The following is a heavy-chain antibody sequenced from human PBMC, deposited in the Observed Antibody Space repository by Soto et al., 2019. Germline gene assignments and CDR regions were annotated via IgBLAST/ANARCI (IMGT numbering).Heavy chain of an antibody. J-gene: IGHJ3*02. V-gene: IGHV1-46*01. D-gene: IGHD2-15*01. CDR3: VRVGRRVVVAATNYIFTYVVSTFPVI. CDR2: INPSGGST. CDR1: GYTFTSYY. Sequence: ASVKVSCKASGYTFTSYYMHWVRQAPGQGLEWMGIINPSGGSTSYAQKFQGRVTMTRDTSTSTVYMELSSLRSEDMAVYSCVRVGRRVVVAATNYIFTYVVSTFPVIWGQGTMVTVSS.